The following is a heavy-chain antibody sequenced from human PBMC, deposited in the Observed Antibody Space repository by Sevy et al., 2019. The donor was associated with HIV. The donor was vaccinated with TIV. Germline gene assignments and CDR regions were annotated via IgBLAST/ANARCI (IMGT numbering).Heavy chain of an antibody. D-gene: IGHD2-8*01. CDR3: AREGCTKPHDY. CDR1: GFAFYDYS. J-gene: IGHJ4*02. CDR2: LSFGCGKI. Sequence: GGSLRLSCAASGFAFYDYSMSWIRQAPGKGLEWVATLSFGCGKINYADSVKGGFTISRDNSKNSFYLQMDNLRIEETALYYCAREGCTKPHDYWGQGTRVTVSS. V-gene: IGHV3-23*01.